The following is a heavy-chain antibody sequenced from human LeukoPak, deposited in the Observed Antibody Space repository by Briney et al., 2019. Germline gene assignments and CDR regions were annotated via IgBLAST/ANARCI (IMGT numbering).Heavy chain of an antibody. J-gene: IGHJ4*02. D-gene: IGHD3-10*01. V-gene: IGHV3-33*01. CDR1: GFTFSTYA. CDR3: ARTQGRFYGSGSYEGFDY. CDR2: IWYDGTNK. Sequence: GGSLRLSCAASGFTFSTYAMHWVRQTPGKGLEWVAVIWYDGTNKYYADSVKGRFTISRDNSKNTLYLQMDSLRAEDTAVYYCARTQGRFYGSGSYEGFDYWGQGTLVTVSS.